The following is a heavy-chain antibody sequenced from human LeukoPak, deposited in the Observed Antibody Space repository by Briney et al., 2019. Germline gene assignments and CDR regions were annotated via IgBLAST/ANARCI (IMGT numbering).Heavy chain of an antibody. V-gene: IGHV3-7*05. CDR2: VKQDGSTK. CDR3: AKAAYCGTDCHYYFDY. D-gene: IGHD2-21*02. CDR1: GFTFSSHW. Sequence: GGSLRLSCAVSGFTFSSHWMNWVRHAPGKGLEWVASVKQDGSTKYYADSVKGRFTITRDNANNSLYLQMDSLRAEDTAVYYCAKAAYCGTDCHYYFDYWGQGTLVIVSS. J-gene: IGHJ4*02.